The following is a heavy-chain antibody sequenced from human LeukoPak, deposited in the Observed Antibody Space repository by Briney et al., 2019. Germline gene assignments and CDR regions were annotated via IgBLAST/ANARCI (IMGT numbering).Heavy chain of an antibody. V-gene: IGHV3-48*01. CDR1: RFTFSSYS. J-gene: IGHJ3*02. CDR3: AKVRRSGSFFSGLDAFDI. CDR2: ISSSGSTI. Sequence: GGSLRLSCAASRFTFSSYSMNWVRQAPGKGLEWVSYISSSGSTIYYADSVKGRFTISRDNSKNTLYLQMNSLRAEDTAVYYCAKVRRSGSFFSGLDAFDIWGQGTMVTVSS. D-gene: IGHD1-26*01.